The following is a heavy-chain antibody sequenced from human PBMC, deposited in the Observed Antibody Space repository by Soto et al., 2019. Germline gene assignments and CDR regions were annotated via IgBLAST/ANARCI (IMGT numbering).Heavy chain of an antibody. J-gene: IGHJ3*02. CDR3: ARARLRAVYAFDI. D-gene: IGHD5-12*01. V-gene: IGHV4-31*03. CDR1: GGSVSSGAYY. CDR2: IYYSGST. Sequence: TLTLTFTVYGGSVSSGAYYWTWIRQRPGKGLEWIGYIYYSGSTYYSPSLKSRLSISLDTSKNQFSLRLSSVTAADTAMYYCARARLRAVYAFDIWGQGTMVTVSS.